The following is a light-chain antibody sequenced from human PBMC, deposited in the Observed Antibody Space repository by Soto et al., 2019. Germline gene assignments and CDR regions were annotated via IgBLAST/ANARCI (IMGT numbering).Light chain of an antibody. CDR1: SSNIGSNY. CDR2: RNN. CDR3: AAWDDSLGGYG. J-gene: IGLJ1*01. Sequence: QSVLTQPPSASETPGQRVTISCSGSSSNIGSNYVYWYQQLPGTAPKLLIYRNNLRPSGVPDRFSGSKSGTSASLAISGLRSEDEADYYCAAWDDSLGGYGFGTGTKVTVL. V-gene: IGLV1-47*01.